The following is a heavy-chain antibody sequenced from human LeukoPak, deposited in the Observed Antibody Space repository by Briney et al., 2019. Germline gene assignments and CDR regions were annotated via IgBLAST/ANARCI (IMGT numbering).Heavy chain of an antibody. Sequence: GSVTVSCKASGYTFTRYALNWVRQAPGQGLEWMGWINTNTGNPTYAQGFTGLFVFSLDSSVSTTYLRISSLTAEDTAVYYCARAGCDSATCPWNWFDSWGQGTLVTVSS. CDR1: GYTFTRYA. V-gene: IGHV7-4-1*02. D-gene: IGHD1-1*01. CDR3: ARAGCDSATCPWNWFDS. CDR2: INTNTGNP. J-gene: IGHJ5*01.